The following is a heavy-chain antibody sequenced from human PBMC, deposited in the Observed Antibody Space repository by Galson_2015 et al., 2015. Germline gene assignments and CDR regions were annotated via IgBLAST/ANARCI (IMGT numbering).Heavy chain of an antibody. CDR3: ARLPLSNPVDY. Sequence: SVKVSCKASGYTFTGYYMHWVRQAPGQGLEWMGRINPNSGGTNYAQKFQGRVTMTRDTPISTAYMELSRLRSDDTAVYYCARLPLSNPVDYWGQGTLVTVSS. CDR1: GYTFTGYY. V-gene: IGHV1-2*06. CDR2: INPNSGGT. J-gene: IGHJ4*02. D-gene: IGHD5-18*01.